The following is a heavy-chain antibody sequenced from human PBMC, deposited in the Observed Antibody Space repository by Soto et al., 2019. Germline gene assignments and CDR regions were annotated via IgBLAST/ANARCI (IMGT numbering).Heavy chain of an antibody. Sequence: GGSLRLSCAASGFTFDDYAMHGVRQAPGKGLEWVSGISWNSGSIGYADSVKGRFTISRDNAKNSLYLQMNSLRAEDTALYYCAKDSDPYCTYGVCYTGSFDYWGQGTLVTVSS. D-gene: IGHD2-8*01. CDR1: GFTFDDYA. CDR2: ISWNSGSI. J-gene: IGHJ4*02. CDR3: AKDSDPYCTYGVCYTGSFDY. V-gene: IGHV3-9*01.